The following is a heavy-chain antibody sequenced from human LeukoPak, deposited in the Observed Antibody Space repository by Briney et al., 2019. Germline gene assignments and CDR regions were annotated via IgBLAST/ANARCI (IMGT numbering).Heavy chain of an antibody. CDR3: ATFDC. J-gene: IGHJ4*02. V-gene: IGHV4-39*02. CDR1: GGSISSSSYY. Sequence: SETLSLTCTVSGGSISSSSYYWGWLRQPPGKGLAWIGSIYYSGTTYYNPFPKSRVTISVDTSKNHFSLKLRSVTAADTGVYYCATFDCWGQGTLVTVSS. CDR2: IYYSGTT.